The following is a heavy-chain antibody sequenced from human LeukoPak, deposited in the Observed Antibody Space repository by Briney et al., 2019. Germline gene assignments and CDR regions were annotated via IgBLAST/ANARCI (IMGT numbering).Heavy chain of an antibody. D-gene: IGHD3-10*01. J-gene: IGHJ4*02. Sequence: PGGSLRLSCAASGFTFDDYAMHWVRQAPGKGLEWVSGISWNSGSIGYADSVKGRFTISRDNAKNSLYLQMNSLRAGDTALYYCAKVPYGSGSYSWGQGTLVTVSS. CDR3: AKVPYGSGSYS. CDR1: GFTFDDYA. CDR2: ISWNSGSI. V-gene: IGHV3-9*01.